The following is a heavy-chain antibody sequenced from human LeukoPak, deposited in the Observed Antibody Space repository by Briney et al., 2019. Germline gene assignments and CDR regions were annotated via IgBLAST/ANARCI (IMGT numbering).Heavy chain of an antibody. CDR3: ARDNGSSEWAWFDP. V-gene: IGHV4-59*01. J-gene: IGHJ5*02. D-gene: IGHD6-13*01. CDR1: GGLISSYY. CDR2: IYYSGSA. Sequence: PSETLSLPCTLSGGLISSYYGSWLRQPPEKALEWIGYIYYSGSANYNPSLKSRVTISVDTSKNQFALKLSSVTAADTAVYYCARDNGSSEWAWFDPWGQGTLVTVSS.